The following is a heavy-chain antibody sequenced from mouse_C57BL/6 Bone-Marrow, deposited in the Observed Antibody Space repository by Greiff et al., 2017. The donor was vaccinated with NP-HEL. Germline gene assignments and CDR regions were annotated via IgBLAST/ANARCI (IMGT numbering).Heavy chain of an antibody. V-gene: IGHV2-2*01. D-gene: IGHD1-1*01. CDR3: ARNWDGSSYGYFDV. CDR2: IWSGGST. J-gene: IGHJ1*03. Sequence: VQGVESGPGLVQPSQSLSITCTVSGFSLTSYGVHWVRQSPGKGLEWLGVIWSGGSTDYNAAFISRLSISKDNSKSQVFFKMNSLQADDTAIYYCARNWDGSSYGYFDVWGTGTTVTVSS. CDR1: GFSLTSYG.